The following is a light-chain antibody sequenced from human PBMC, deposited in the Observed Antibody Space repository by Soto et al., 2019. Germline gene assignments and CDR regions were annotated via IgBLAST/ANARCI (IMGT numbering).Light chain of an antibody. CDR1: QDIRND. CDR3: QQHNSSPPYP. Sequence: DIQMTQSPSSLSASVGDRVTITCRASQDIRNDLGWYQQKPGKAPKRLIYAASSLHSGVPSRFSGSGSGKEFPLKISSLRLEVFETYYFQQHNSSPPYPFGQGTKLETK. CDR2: AAS. J-gene: IGKJ2*01. V-gene: IGKV1-17*01.